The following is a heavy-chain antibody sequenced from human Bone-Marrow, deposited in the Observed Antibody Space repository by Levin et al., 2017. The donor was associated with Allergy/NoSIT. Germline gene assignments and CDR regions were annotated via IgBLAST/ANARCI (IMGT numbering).Heavy chain of an antibody. CDR2: IYYSGTT. V-gene: IGHV4-39*01. D-gene: IGHD2-21*01. CDR3: ARQMDSSVVVNTFDY. CDR1: GGSVSSSSYY. Sequence: SQTLSLTCTVSGGSVSSSSYYWGWIRQPPGKGLEWIGSIYYSGTTYHNPSLKSRVTISVDTSNNQFSLKLSSVTAADTAEYFCARQMDSSVVVNTFDYWGQGTLVTVSS. J-gene: IGHJ4*02.